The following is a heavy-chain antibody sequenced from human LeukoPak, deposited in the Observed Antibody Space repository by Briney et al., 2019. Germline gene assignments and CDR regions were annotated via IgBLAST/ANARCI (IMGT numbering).Heavy chain of an antibody. J-gene: IGHJ4*02. CDR1: GFTFTSYA. CDR2: ISGSGGST. V-gene: IGHV3-23*01. CDR3: AKDVGTWSLVVVVAAIDY. Sequence: GGSLRLSCAASGFTFTSYAMSWVRQAPGKRLDWVSAISGSGGSTYYADSVKGRFTLSRDNSKNTLYLQMNSLRAEDTAVYYCAKDVGTWSLVVVVAAIDYWGQGPLVPVSS. D-gene: IGHD2-15*01.